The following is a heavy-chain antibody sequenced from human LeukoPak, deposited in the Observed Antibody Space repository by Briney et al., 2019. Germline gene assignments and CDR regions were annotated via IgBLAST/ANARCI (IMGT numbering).Heavy chain of an antibody. D-gene: IGHD2-2*01. CDR3: ARAYKGSTSLNYYYYMDV. CDR1: GGSISTYY. CDR2: IDYTGSS. J-gene: IGHJ6*03. Sequence: PSETLSLTCTVSGGSISTYYWTWIRQPPGKGLEWIGSIDYTGSSNYNPSLKSRVTILLDTSKNDFSLKLSSVTAADTAVYYCARAYKGSTSLNYYYYMDVWGKGTTVTVSS. V-gene: IGHV4-59*01.